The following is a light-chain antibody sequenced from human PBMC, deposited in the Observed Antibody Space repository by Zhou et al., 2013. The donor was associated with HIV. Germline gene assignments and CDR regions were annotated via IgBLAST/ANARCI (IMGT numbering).Light chain of an antibody. CDR3: QQYARSPLT. CDR1: QSVGNSY. Sequence: DIVMTQSPATLSVSPGERATLSCRASQSVGNSYLAWYQQKPGQTPRLLIYGASSRATGIPDRFSGSGSGTDFTLTINRLEPQDFAVYYCQQYARSPLTFGGGTKVDIK. CDR2: GAS. J-gene: IGKJ4*01. V-gene: IGKV3-20*01.